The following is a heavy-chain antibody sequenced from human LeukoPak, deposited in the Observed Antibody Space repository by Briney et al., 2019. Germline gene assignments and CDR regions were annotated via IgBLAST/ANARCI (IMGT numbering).Heavy chain of an antibody. CDR1: GFTVSSNY. J-gene: IGHJ4*02. CDR3: ARGKYQLLPSPFDY. CDR2: IYSGGST. Sequence: GGSLRLSCAASGFTVSSNYMSWVRQAPGKGLEWVSVIYSGGSTYYADSVKGRFTISRDNSKNTLYLQMNSLRAEDTAVYYCARGKYQLLPSPFDYWGQGTLVTVSS. D-gene: IGHD2-2*01. V-gene: IGHV3-53*01.